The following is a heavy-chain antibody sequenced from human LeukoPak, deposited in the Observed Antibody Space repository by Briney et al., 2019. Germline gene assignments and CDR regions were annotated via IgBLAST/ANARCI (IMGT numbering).Heavy chain of an antibody. CDR1: GFTFSNYA. CDR2: ISRSGTDT. Sequence: GSLRLSRAASGFTFSNYAMSWVRQAPGKGLEWVSAISRSGTDTYYADSVKGRFTISRDNSRNTLYLQMNSLRAEDTAVYFCALYCSGGSCYSIGGAFDIWGQGTLATVSS. J-gene: IGHJ3*02. V-gene: IGHV3-23*01. D-gene: IGHD2-15*01. CDR3: ALYCSGGSCYSIGGAFDI.